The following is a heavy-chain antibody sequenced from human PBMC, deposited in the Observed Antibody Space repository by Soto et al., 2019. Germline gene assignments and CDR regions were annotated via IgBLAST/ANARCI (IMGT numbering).Heavy chain of an antibody. D-gene: IGHD3-22*01. CDR3: EREGDSSGYFDY. J-gene: IGHJ4*02. CDR2: ISAYNGNT. V-gene: IGHV1-18*01. Sequence: QVQLVQSGAEVKKPGASVKVSCKASGYTFTSYGISWVRQAPGQGLEWMGWISAYNGNTNYAQKLQGRVTMTTDTSTSTGYMEVRSLRSDDQAVYYCEREGDSSGYFDYWGQGTLVTVSS. CDR1: GYTFTSYG.